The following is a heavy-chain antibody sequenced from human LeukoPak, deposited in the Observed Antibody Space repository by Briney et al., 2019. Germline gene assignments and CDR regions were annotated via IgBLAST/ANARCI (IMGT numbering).Heavy chain of an antibody. CDR1: GDSISGYY. Sequence: KASETLSLTCTVSGDSISGYYWNWIRQPPGKGLEWIACIYFTGTTNYSPSLKSRVSMSVDTSQNQFSVKLSSVTAADTAVYYCARGSRGYEFVFDYWGQGTLVTVSS. V-gene: IGHV4-59*01. J-gene: IGHJ4*02. CDR3: ARGSRGYEFVFDY. D-gene: IGHD5-12*01. CDR2: IYFTGTT.